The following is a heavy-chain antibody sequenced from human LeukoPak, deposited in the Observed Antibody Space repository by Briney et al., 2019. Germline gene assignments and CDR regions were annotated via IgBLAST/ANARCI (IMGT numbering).Heavy chain of an antibody. D-gene: IGHD3-10*01. CDR3: AREHAGVSAFDI. CDR1: GFTFSDYY. V-gene: IGHV3-11*01. CDR2: ISNSGSII. Sequence: GGSLRLSCAASGFTFSDYYMSWIRQAPGKGLEWVSYISNSGSIIKYADSVKGRFTISRDNAKNSLYLQMNSLGAEDTAVYYCAREHAGVSAFDIWGQGTLVTVSS. J-gene: IGHJ3*02.